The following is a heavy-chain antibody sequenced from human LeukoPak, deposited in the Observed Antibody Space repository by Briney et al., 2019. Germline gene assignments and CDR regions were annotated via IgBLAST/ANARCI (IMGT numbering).Heavy chain of an antibody. V-gene: IGHV4-59*01. Sequence: SSETLSLTCTVSGGSISSYYWSWIRQPPGKGLEWIGYIYYSGSTYYNPSLKSRVTISVDTSKNQFSLKLSSVTAADTAVYYCAGGTDYVWGSYRYYFDYWGQGTLVTVSS. CDR2: IYYSGST. CDR1: GGSISSYY. D-gene: IGHD3-16*02. CDR3: AGGTDYVWGSYRYYFDY. J-gene: IGHJ4*02.